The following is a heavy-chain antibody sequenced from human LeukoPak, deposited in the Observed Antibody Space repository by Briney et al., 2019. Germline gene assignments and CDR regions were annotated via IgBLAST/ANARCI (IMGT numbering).Heavy chain of an antibody. D-gene: IGHD2-15*01. CDR3: AHRHGSPGYLGFDP. V-gene: IGHV2-5*02. J-gene: IGHJ5*02. CDR2: IYWDDDK. Sequence: ASGPTLVNPTQTLTLTRSFSGFSLSTSGVGVGWIRQPPGKALEWLALIYWDDDKRYSPSLKSRLTITKDTSRNQVVLIMTNMDPVDTATYYCAHRHGSPGYLGFDPWGQGILVTVSS. CDR1: GFSLSTSGVG.